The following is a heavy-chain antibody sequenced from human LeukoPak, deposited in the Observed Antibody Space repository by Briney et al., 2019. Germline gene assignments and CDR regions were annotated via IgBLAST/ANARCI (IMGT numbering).Heavy chain of an antibody. Sequence: GGSLRLSCATSGFTFSSHGMHWVRQAPGKGLEWVAFIRYDGRNEYYADAVKGRFAISRDNSRNTLYLQMNSLRAEDTAVYYCAKKLGDGGNFYYYYYMDVWGEGTTVAISS. D-gene: IGHD4-23*01. CDR2: IRYDGRNE. CDR1: GFTFSSHG. J-gene: IGHJ6*03. CDR3: AKKLGDGGNFYYYYYMDV. V-gene: IGHV3-30*02.